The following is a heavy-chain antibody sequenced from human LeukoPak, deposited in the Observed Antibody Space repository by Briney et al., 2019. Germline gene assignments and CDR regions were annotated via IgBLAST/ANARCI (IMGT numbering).Heavy chain of an antibody. D-gene: IGHD1-26*01. CDR3: ARETWELPNDY. Sequence: PGGSLRLSCAASGFTFINYWMHWVRQAPGKGLVWVSRINGVGTTISYADSVKGRFTISRDNAKNSLYLQMNSLRAEDTAVYYCARETWELPNDYWGQGTLVTVSS. CDR1: GFTFINYW. J-gene: IGHJ4*02. V-gene: IGHV3-74*01. CDR2: INGVGTTI.